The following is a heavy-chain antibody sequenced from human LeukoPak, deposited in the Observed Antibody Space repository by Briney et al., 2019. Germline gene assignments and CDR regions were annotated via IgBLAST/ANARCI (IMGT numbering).Heavy chain of an antibody. D-gene: IGHD1-14*01. V-gene: IGHV3-7*01. CDR1: GFTFSSYW. CDR3: ARGHRIITGNSYYFDY. Sequence: GGSLRLSCAASGFTFSSYWMSWVRQAPGKGLEWVANIKQDGSEKYYVDSVKGRFTISRDNAKNSLYLQMNSLRAEDTAAYYCARGHRIITGNSYYFDYWGQGTLVTVSS. J-gene: IGHJ4*02. CDR2: IKQDGSEK.